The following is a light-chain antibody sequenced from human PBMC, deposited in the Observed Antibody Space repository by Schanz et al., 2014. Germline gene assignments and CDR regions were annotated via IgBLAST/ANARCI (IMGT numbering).Light chain of an antibody. Sequence: QSALTQPASVSGSPGQSITISCTGTNSDVGSYNLVSWYQQHPGKAPKLMIYEVSKRPSGVPDRFSGSKSGTSASLAISGLQSEDEADYFCAAWDDSLNGPVFGGGTKLTVL. J-gene: IGLJ2*01. CDR3: AAWDDSLNGPV. CDR2: EVS. CDR1: NSDVGSYNL. V-gene: IGLV2-14*02.